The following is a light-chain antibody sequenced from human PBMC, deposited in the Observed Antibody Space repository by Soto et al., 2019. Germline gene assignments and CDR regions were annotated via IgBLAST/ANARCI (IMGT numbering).Light chain of an antibody. Sequence: DIQMTQSPSSVSASVGDRVTITCRTSQGISSWLAWYQQKPGKAPKLLIYAASSLQSRVPSRFSGSRAWTEFTLTISSLQAEDFSTYYCHQANSFPRTFGQGTKVEIK. V-gene: IGKV1-12*01. CDR1: QGISSW. J-gene: IGKJ1*01. CDR3: HQANSFPRT. CDR2: AAS.